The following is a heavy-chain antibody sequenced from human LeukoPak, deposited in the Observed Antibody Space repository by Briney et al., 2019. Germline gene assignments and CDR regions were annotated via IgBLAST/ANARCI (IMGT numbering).Heavy chain of an antibody. CDR3: AILSVSSWNDAFDI. J-gene: IGHJ3*02. Sequence: ASVKVSCKVPGYTLTELSMHWVRQAPGKGLEWMGGFDPEDGETIYTHKFQGRVTMTEDTSTDTAYMEVSSLRSEDTAVYYCAILSVSSWNDAFDIWGQGTMVTVSS. V-gene: IGHV1-24*01. D-gene: IGHD1-1*01. CDR1: GYTLTELS. CDR2: FDPEDGET.